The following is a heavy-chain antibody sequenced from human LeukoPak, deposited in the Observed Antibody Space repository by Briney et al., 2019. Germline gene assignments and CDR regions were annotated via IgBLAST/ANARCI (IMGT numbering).Heavy chain of an antibody. V-gene: IGHV3-66*01. CDR1: GFTVSSNY. J-gene: IGHJ4*02. Sequence: SGGSLRLSCAASGFTVSSNYMSWVRQAPGKGLEWVSVIYSGGSTYYADSVKGRFTISRDNSKNTLYLQMNSLRAEDTAVYYCARSKEYDSSGYYQGPLDYWGQGTLVTVSS. CDR2: IYSGGST. D-gene: IGHD3-22*01. CDR3: ARSKEYDSSGYYQGPLDY.